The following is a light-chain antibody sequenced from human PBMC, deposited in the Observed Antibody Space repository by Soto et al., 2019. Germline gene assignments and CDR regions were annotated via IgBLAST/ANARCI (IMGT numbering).Light chain of an antibody. CDR2: DAS. CDR1: RSVRSSY. CDR3: QQYSDSPRT. Sequence: EIVLTQSPGTLSLSPGERATLSCMASRSVRSSYLAWYQQRPGQAPRLLIYDASSRATGIPDRFSGSGSGTNFTLTISRLEPEDFVVYSCQQYSDSPRTFGQGTKVEI. V-gene: IGKV3-20*01. J-gene: IGKJ1*01.